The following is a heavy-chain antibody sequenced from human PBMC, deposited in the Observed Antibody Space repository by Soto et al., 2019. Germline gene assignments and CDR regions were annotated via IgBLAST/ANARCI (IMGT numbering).Heavy chain of an antibody. Sequence: GGSLRLCCAASGVPFSSYSMNWVRPAPEKGLEWVSSISSSSSYIYYADSEKGRFTISRDNAKNSLYLQMNSLRAEDTAVYYCASLGVVPAAEYDYYYSGMDVWGQGTPVTVSS. CDR2: ISSSSSYI. J-gene: IGHJ6*02. D-gene: IGHD2-2*01. CDR1: GVPFSSYS. CDR3: ASLGVVPAAEYDYYYSGMDV. V-gene: IGHV3-21*01.